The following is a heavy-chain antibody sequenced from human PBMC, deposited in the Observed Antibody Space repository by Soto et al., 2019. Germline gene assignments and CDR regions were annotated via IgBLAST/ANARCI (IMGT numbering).Heavy chain of an antibody. V-gene: IGHV1-18*04. J-gene: IGHJ6*02. CDR2: ISAYNGNT. Sequence: VASVKVSCKASGYTFTSYGISWVRQAPGQGLEWMGWISAYNGNTNYAQKLQGRVTMTTDTSTSTAYMELRSLRSDDTAVYYCARAAYHRYNPSNYYYYGMDVWGQGTTVTVYS. CDR3: ARAAYHRYNPSNYYYYGMDV. D-gene: IGHD1-20*01. CDR1: GYTFTSYG.